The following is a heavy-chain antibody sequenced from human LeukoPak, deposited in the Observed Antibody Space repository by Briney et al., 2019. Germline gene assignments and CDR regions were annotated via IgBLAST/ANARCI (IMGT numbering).Heavy chain of an antibody. J-gene: IGHJ4*02. Sequence: GGSLRLSCAASGFTFSSYGMHWVRQAPGKGLEWVAFIRYDGSNKYYADSVKGRFTISRDNAKNTLYLQMNSLRAEDTAVYYCVNMRGGAVAGTRSDYWGQGTLVTVSS. V-gene: IGHV3-30*02. D-gene: IGHD6-19*01. CDR2: IRYDGSNK. CDR3: VNMRGGAVAGTRSDY. CDR1: GFTFSSYG.